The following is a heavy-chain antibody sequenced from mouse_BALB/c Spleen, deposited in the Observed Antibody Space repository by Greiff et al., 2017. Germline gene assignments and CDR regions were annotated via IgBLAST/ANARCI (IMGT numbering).Heavy chain of an antibody. Sequence: EVQVVESGGGLVKPGGSLKLSCAASGFTFSDYYMYWVRQTPEKRLEWVATISDGGSYTYYPDSVKGRFTISRDNAKNNLYLQMSSLKSEDTAMYYCARAYYDYDGFAYWGQGTLVTVSA. D-gene: IGHD2-4*01. J-gene: IGHJ3*01. CDR2: ISDGGSYT. CDR3: ARAYYDYDGFAY. CDR1: GFTFSDYY. V-gene: IGHV5-4*02.